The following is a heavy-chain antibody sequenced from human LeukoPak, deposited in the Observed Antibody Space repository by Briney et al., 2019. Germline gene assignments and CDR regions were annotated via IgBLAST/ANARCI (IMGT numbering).Heavy chain of an antibody. V-gene: IGHV1-8*03. J-gene: IGHJ5*02. D-gene: IGHD3-16*01. CDR2: MNPNSGNT. CDR3: ARVGRSRGFDP. CDR1: GYTFTGYY. Sequence: ASVKVSCKASGYTFTGYYMHWVRQAPGQGLEWMGWMNPNSGNTGYAQKFQGRVTITRNTSISTAYMELSSLRSEDTAVYYCARVGRSRGFDPWGQGTLVTVSS.